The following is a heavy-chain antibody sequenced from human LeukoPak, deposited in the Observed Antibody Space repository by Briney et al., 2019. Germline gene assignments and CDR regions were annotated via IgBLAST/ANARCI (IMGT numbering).Heavy chain of an antibody. D-gene: IGHD3-3*01. CDR1: GGSFSGYY. Sequence: PSETLSLTCAVYGGSFSGYYWSWIRQPPGKGLERIGEINHSGSTNYNPSLKSRVTISVNTSKNQFSLKLSSVTAADTAVYYCARCRGYDFWSGYLYYFDYWGQGTLVTVSS. CDR2: INHSGST. V-gene: IGHV4-34*01. CDR3: ARCRGYDFWSGYLYYFDY. J-gene: IGHJ4*02.